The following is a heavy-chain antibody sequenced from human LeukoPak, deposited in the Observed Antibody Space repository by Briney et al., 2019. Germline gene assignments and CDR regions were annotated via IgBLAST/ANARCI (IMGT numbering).Heavy chain of an antibody. D-gene: IGHD3-22*01. CDR3: ARDLAPHYYDSSGYTLFYYYYYMDV. Sequence: SETLSLTCTVSGGPISSYYWSWIRQPPGKGLEWIGYIYHSGSTYYNPSLKSRVTISVDRSKNQFSLKLSSVTAADTAVYYCARDLAPHYYDSSGYTLFYYYYYMDVWGKGTTVTVSS. CDR1: GGPISSYY. CDR2: IYHSGST. J-gene: IGHJ6*03. V-gene: IGHV4-59*12.